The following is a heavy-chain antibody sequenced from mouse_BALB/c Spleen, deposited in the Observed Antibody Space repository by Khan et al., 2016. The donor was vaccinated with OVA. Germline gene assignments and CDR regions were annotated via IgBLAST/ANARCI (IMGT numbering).Heavy chain of an antibody. CDR1: GYTFTNYG. V-gene: IGHV9-3-1*01. CDR3: ARPPYFSYVMGY. J-gene: IGHJ4*01. Sequence: LVESGPELKKPGETVKISCKASGYTFTNYGMNWVKQAPGRGLKWMGWINTYTGEPTYADDFKGRFVFSLETSASTAYLQINNLKNEETATYFCARPPYFSYVMGYWGQGTSVTVSS. D-gene: IGHD2-10*01. CDR2: INTYTGEP.